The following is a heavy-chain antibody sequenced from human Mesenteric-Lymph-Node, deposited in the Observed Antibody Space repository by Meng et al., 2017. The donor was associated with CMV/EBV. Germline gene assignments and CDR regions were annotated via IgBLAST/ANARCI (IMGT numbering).Heavy chain of an antibody. Sequence: ASVKVSCKASGYTFTGYYIHWVRQAPGQGLEWMGWINPNSGGTNYAQKFQGRVTMTRDTSISTAYMELSRLRSDDTAVYYCASVGVGATLPFDYWGQGTLVTVSS. J-gene: IGHJ4*02. D-gene: IGHD1-26*01. CDR1: GYTFTGYY. CDR2: INPNSGGT. V-gene: IGHV1-2*02. CDR3: ASVGVGATLPFDY.